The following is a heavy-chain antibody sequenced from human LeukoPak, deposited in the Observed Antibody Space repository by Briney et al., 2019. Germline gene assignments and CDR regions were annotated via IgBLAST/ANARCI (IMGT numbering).Heavy chain of an antibody. D-gene: IGHD4-17*01. J-gene: IGHJ4*02. CDR1: GFISSSYW. Sequence: AGGSLRLSCAASGFISSSYWMHWVRQPPGKGLVYIACINTDGFSTNYADSVEGRFTISRDNAKNTLYLQMNSLRAEDTAVYYCARSRTYGDYGRGLDYWGQGTLVTVSS. V-gene: IGHV3-74*01. CDR3: ARSRTYGDYGRGLDY. CDR2: INTDGFST.